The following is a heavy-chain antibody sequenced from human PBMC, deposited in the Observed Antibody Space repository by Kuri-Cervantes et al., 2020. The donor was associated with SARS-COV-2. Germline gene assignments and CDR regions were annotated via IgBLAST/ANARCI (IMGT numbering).Heavy chain of an antibody. D-gene: IGHD6-19*01. CDR3: ARDRPGGGPAVAGFRHLDY. CDR2: LIPIFGTA. V-gene: IGHV1-69*05. J-gene: IGHJ4*02. CDR1: GGTFSSYA. Sequence: SVKVSCKASGGTFSSYAISWVRQAPGQGLEWMGGLIPIFGTANYAQKFQGRVTMTTDTSTSTAYMELRSLRSDDTAVYYCARDRPGGGPAVAGFRHLDYWGQGTLVTVSS.